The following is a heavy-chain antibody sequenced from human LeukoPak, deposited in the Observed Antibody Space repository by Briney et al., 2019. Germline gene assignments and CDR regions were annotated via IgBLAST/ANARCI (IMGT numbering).Heavy chain of an antibody. V-gene: IGHV1-18*01. CDR3: ARVIVGATSGDY. J-gene: IGHJ4*02. CDR1: GCTFTNYG. CDR2: IIIYNGNT. Sequence: ASVKVSCKASGCTFTNYGVSWVRQAPGQGLEWMGWIIIYNGNTNYAQSLQGRVTMTTDTSTSTAYMELRSLRSDDTAVYYCARVIVGATSGDYWGQGTLVTVSS. D-gene: IGHD1-26*01.